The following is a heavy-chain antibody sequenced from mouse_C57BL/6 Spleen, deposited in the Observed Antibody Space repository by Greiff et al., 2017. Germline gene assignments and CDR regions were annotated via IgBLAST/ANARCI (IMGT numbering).Heavy chain of an antibody. CDR3: AREGLYGSSAFAY. J-gene: IGHJ3*01. V-gene: IGHV3-6*01. Sequence: EVQLVESGPGLVKPSQSLSLTCSVTGYSITSGYYWNWIRQFPGNKLEWMGFISYDGSNNYNPTLKNRISITRDTSKNQFFLQLNSVTTEDTATYYCAREGLYGSSAFAYWGQGTLVTVSA. D-gene: IGHD1-1*01. CDR2: ISYDGSN. CDR1: GYSITSGYY.